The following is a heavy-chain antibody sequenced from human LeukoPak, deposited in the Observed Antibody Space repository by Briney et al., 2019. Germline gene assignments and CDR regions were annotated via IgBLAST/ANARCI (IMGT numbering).Heavy chain of an antibody. D-gene: IGHD1-1*01. CDR2: IIPIFGTA. J-gene: IGHJ4*02. CDR3: ARDGGLEGRYVFDY. V-gene: IGHV1-69*01. CDR1: GGTFSSYA. Sequence: GSSVKVSCKASGGTFSSYAISWVRQATGQGLAWMGGIIPIFGTANYAQKFQARVTITADESTITAYMELSSLTSEDTAVYFCARDGGLEGRYVFDYWGQGTLVTVSS.